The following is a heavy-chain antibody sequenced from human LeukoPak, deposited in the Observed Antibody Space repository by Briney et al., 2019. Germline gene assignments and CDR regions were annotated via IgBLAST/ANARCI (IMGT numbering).Heavy chain of an antibody. Sequence: ASETLSLTCAVYGGSFSGYYWSWIRQPPGKGLEWIGYIYYSGSTNYNPSLKSRVTISVDTSKNQFSLKLSSVTAADTAVYYCARQNYYDFWSGYYSFDAFDIWGQGTMVTVSS. CDR3: ARQNYYDFWSGYYSFDAFDI. CDR2: IYYSGST. V-gene: IGHV4-59*08. D-gene: IGHD3-3*01. J-gene: IGHJ3*02. CDR1: GGSFSGYY.